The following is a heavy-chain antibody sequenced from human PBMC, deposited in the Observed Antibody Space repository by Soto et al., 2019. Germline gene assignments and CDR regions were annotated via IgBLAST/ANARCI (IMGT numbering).Heavy chain of an antibody. D-gene: IGHD3-10*01. V-gene: IGHV3-23*01. CDR2: VSSSGNTT. CDR1: GFTFSSYG. J-gene: IGHJ5*01. Sequence: TGGSLRLSCAVSGFTFSSYGMHWVRQAPGKGLEWVSTVSSSGNTTQYADSVKGRFTISRDNSKNTLYLEMNNLGDEDTATYYCAKSYFFSWYDSWGQGTLVTVSS. CDR3: AKSYFFSWYDS.